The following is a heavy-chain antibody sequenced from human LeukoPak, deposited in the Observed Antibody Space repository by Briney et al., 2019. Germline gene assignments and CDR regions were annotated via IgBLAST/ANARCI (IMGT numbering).Heavy chain of an antibody. CDR1: GFTFSSYS. D-gene: IGHD1-26*01. V-gene: IGHV3-21*01. J-gene: IGHJ6*03. CDR3: ATDDLELARGYYDDYMDV. Sequence: GGSLRLSCAASGFTFSSYSMNWVRQAPGKGLEWVSSISSSSSYIYYADSVKGRFTISRDNAKNSLYLQMNSLRAEDTAVYYCATDDLELARGYYDDYMDVWGKGTTVTVSS. CDR2: ISSSSSYI.